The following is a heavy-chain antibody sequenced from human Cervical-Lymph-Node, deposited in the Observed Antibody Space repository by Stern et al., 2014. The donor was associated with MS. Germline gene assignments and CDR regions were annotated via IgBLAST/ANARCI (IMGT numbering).Heavy chain of an antibody. CDR1: GCSISSYY. CDR3: ATLEDLAVAGSGGAFDI. J-gene: IGHJ3*02. V-gene: IGHV4-59*01. D-gene: IGHD6-19*01. CDR2: IYYSGST. Sequence: QVQLQESGPGLVQPSETLSLTCTVSGCSISSYYWSWIRQPPGKGLEWIGYIYYSGSTNYNPSLQSRVTISADTSKHQFSLKLSSVTAADTAVYYCATLEDLAVAGSGGAFDIWVQGTMVTVSS.